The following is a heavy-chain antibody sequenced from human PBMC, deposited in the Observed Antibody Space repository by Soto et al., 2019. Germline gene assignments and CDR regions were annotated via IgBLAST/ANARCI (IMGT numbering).Heavy chain of an antibody. CDR3: ARGSSIAGLYYGMDV. CDR1: GGSFSGYY. CDR2: NYYSGIT. V-gene: IGHV4-34*09. D-gene: IGHD6-6*01. J-gene: IGHJ6*02. Sequence: SLTCAVYGGSFSGYYWTWIRQHPGKGLEWIGYNYYSGITYYNPSLKSRVTISLDTSKNQFSLKLGSVTAADTAVYYCARGSSIAGLYYGMDVWGQGTTVTVSS.